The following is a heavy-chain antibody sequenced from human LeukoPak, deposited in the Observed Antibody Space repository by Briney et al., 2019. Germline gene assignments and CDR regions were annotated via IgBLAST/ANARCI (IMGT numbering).Heavy chain of an antibody. CDR3: ARGYYDSSGLHP. CDR1: GGTFSSYA. D-gene: IGHD3-22*01. V-gene: IGHV1-69*13. CDR2: IIPIFGTA. J-gene: IGHJ5*02. Sequence: ASVKVSCKASGGTFSSYAISWVRQAPGQGLEWMGGIIPIFGTANYAQKFQGRVTITADESTSTAYMELSGLRSEDTAVYYCARGYYDSSGLHPWGQGTLVTVSS.